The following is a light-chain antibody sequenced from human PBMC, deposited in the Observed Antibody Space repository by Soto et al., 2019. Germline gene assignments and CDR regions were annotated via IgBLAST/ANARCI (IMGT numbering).Light chain of an antibody. CDR3: LQHYNYPRT. CDR2: AAS. CDR1: QGIGNR. J-gene: IGKJ1*01. Sequence: DIQMTQSPSSLSASVGDRVTITCRASQGIGNRLGWYQHNQGKAPKRLIYAASSLQSGVTSSFSVSGPGTEFTLIINGLQPEDFATYDCLQHYNYPRTLSQGTKV. V-gene: IGKV1-17*01.